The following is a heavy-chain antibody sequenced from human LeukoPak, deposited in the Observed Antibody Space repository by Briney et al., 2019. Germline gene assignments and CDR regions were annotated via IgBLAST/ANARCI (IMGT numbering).Heavy chain of an antibody. Sequence: GGSLRLSCAASGFTFDDYAMHWVRQAPGKGLEWVSGISWNSGSIGYADSVKGRFTISRDNAKNSLYLQMNSLRAEDTAVYYCVRQLGMGVDSWGQGTLVTVSS. D-gene: IGHD7-27*01. CDR3: VRQLGMGVDS. V-gene: IGHV3-9*01. J-gene: IGHJ5*01. CDR1: GFTFDDYA. CDR2: ISWNSGSI.